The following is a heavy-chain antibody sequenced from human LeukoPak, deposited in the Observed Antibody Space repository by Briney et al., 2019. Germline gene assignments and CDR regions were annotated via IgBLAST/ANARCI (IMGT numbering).Heavy chain of an antibody. Sequence: GGSLRLSCAASGFTFSDYYMSWIRQAPGKGLEWVSYISSSSSYTNYADSVKGRFTISRDNAKNSLYPQMNSLRAEDTAVYYCARVIAAAGLTFDYWGQGTLVTVSS. CDR2: ISSSSSYT. J-gene: IGHJ4*02. V-gene: IGHV3-11*05. CDR3: ARVIAAAGLTFDY. CDR1: GFTFSDYY. D-gene: IGHD6-13*01.